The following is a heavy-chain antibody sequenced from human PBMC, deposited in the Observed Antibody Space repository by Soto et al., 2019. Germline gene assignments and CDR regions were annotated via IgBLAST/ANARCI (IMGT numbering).Heavy chain of an antibody. J-gene: IGHJ6*01. V-gene: IGHV3-30*03. Sequence: QVQLVQSGGGVVQPGRSLRLSCVASGFTFSSYGMHWVRQAPGKGLEWVAFISYDGSTEYYADSVKGRFAISRDNSKNTRYLRMNSRRAEGTAVYSWPTVSDYARIVAMDVWGQGTTVTVSS. CDR1: GFTFSSYG. CDR2: ISYDGSTE. D-gene: IGHD4-17*01. CDR3: PTVSDYARIVAMDV.